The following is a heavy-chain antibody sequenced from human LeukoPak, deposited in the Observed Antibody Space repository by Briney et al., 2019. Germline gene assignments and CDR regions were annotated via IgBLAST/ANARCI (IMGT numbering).Heavy chain of an antibody. CDR2: IIPILGIA. V-gene: IGHV1-69*04. J-gene: IGHJ6*02. CDR3: ARASAQRYCSSTSCYVGGYYGMDV. Sequence: SVKVSCKASGGTFSSYAISWVRQAPGQGLEWMGRIIPILGIANYAQKFQGRVTITADKSTSTAYMELSSLRSEDTAVYYCARASAQRYCSSTSCYVGGYYGMDVWGQGTTVTVSS. D-gene: IGHD2-2*01. CDR1: GGTFSSYA.